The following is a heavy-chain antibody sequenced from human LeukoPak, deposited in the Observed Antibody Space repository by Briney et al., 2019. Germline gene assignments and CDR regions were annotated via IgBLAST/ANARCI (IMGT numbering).Heavy chain of an antibody. J-gene: IGHJ4*02. CDR3: ATDQRYAFDY. CDR1: GFTFSSYP. V-gene: IGHV3-48*02. CDR2: IRTTAEGARYA. D-gene: IGHD3-9*01. Sequence: GGSLRLSCAASGFTFSSYPMNWVRQAPGKGLEWISNIRTTAEGARYAYYADSVEGRVTISRDDGKNTLYLHMNSLRDDDTAVYYCATDQRYAFDYWGQGILVTVSS.